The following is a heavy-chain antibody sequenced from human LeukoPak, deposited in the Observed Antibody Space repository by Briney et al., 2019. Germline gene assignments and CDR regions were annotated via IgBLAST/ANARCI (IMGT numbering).Heavy chain of an antibody. CDR2: IYPGDSDT. CDR1: GYSFTSYW. D-gene: IGHD7-27*01. J-gene: IGHJ3*02. CDR3: ARRWFNWGSDAFDI. V-gene: IGHV5-51*01. Sequence: RGESLKISCKGSGYSFTSYWIGWVRQMPGKGLEWMEIIYPGDSDTRYSPSFQGQVTISADKSISTAYLQWSSLKASDTAMYYCARRWFNWGSDAFDIWGQGTMVTVSS.